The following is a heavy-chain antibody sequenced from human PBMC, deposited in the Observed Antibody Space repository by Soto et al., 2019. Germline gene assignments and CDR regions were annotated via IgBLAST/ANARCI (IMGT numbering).Heavy chain of an antibody. D-gene: IGHD2-15*01. J-gene: IGHJ5*02. CDR1: GGSISRYY. CDR2: IYYSGST. V-gene: IGHV4-59*01. CDR3: ARALGGPGGHINWFGP. Sequence: SETLCLTCTVSGGSISRYYWNWIRQPPGKGLEWIGYIYYSGSTNYNPSLKSRVTISVDTSKNQFSLKLSSVTAADTAVYYCARALGGPGGHINWFGPWGPGTLVTVSS.